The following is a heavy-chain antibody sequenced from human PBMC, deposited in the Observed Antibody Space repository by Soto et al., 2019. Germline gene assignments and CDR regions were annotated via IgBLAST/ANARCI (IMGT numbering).Heavy chain of an antibody. CDR1: VGSLSSYY. D-gene: IGHD4-4*01. CDR2: IDTSGST. J-gene: IGHJ4*02. Sequence: KTSETLSLTCTVSVGSLSSYYWRLIRQPAGKGLEWIGRIDTSGSTNYNPSLKSRVTMSVDTSKNEFSLKLSSVTAADTSVYYCARLPSNSHDYFEYWGQGTMVTVSS. V-gene: IGHV4-4*07. CDR3: ARLPSNSHDYFEY.